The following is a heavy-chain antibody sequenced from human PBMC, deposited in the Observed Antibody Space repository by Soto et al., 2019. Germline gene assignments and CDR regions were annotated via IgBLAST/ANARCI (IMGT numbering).Heavy chain of an antibody. CDR2: NYHSGST. Sequence: QVQLQESGPGLVKPSGTLSLTCAVSGGSISSSNWWSWVRQPPGKGLEWIGENYHSGSTNYNPALKSRVTISVDNSRNQFSLTLSSVTAADAAVYYCARRWGEGRVDYWGQGTLVTVSS. CDR1: GGSISSSNW. D-gene: IGHD3-10*01. J-gene: IGHJ4*02. V-gene: IGHV4-4*02. CDR3: ARRWGEGRVDY.